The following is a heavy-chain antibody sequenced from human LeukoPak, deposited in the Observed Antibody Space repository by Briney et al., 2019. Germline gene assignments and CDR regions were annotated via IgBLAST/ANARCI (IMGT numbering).Heavy chain of an antibody. D-gene: IGHD6-13*01. J-gene: IGHJ4*02. V-gene: IGHV3-21*01. Sequence: GGSLRLSCAASGFTFSSYSMNWVRQAPGKGLEWVSSISSSSYIYYADSVKGRFTISRDNAKNSLYLQMNSLRAEDTAVYYCARAGIAAAGTAGGWGQGTLVTVSS. CDR2: ISSSSYI. CDR1: GFTFSSYS. CDR3: ARAGIAAAGTAGG.